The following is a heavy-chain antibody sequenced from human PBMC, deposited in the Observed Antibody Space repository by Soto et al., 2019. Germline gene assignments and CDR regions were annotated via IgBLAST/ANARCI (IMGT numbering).Heavy chain of an antibody. J-gene: IGHJ4*02. CDR3: ARGGKYSSSSRSYFDE. V-gene: IGHV3-30-3*01. CDR2: ISYDGSNK. Sequence: PGGSLRLSCAASGFTFSSYAMHWVRQAPGKGLEWVAVISYDGSNKYYADSVKGRFTISRDNSKNTLYLQMNSLRAEDTAVYYCARGGKYSSSSRSYFDEWGQGTLVTVSS. D-gene: IGHD6-6*01. CDR1: GFTFSSYA.